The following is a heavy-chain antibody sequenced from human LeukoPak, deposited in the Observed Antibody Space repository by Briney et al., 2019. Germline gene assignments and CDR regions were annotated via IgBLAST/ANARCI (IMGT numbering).Heavy chain of an antibody. CDR3: AKGARYGPIDY. CDR1: GFAFTSYA. D-gene: IGHD4-17*01. Sequence: GGSLRLSCAASGFAFTSYAMSWVRQAPGKGLEWVSSISGSGGSTYYADSVKGRFTISRDNSKNTLYLQMNSLRGEDTAIYYCAKGARYGPIDYWGQGTLVTVSS. V-gene: IGHV3-23*01. J-gene: IGHJ4*02. CDR2: ISGSGGST.